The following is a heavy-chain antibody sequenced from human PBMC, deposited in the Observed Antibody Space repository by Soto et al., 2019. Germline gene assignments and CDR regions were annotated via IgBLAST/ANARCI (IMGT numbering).Heavy chain of an antibody. CDR3: ARDNNDFWSLYPLAFDY. Sequence: SETLSLTCSVSGGSLTKYYWSWIRQPAGKGLEWIGRVSTSGNVVSKASLRSRLTMSVDTSKNQFSLRLTSVTAADTAVYYCARDNNDFWSLYPLAFDYWGQGALVTVSS. CDR2: VSTSGNV. V-gene: IGHV4-4*07. D-gene: IGHD3-3*01. CDR1: GGSLTKYY. J-gene: IGHJ4*02.